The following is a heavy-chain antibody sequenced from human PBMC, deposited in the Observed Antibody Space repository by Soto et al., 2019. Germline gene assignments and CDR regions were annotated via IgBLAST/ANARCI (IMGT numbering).Heavy chain of an antibody. D-gene: IGHD6-13*01. CDR1: GDSISSTRW. CDR3: ASELSAAAGTRSYYSYYGMDV. J-gene: IGHJ6*02. Sequence: SETLSLTCTVSGDSISSTRWWSWVRQSPGKGLEWIGDIYHGGSTNYNPSLKSRVTISVDTSKNHFSLKLRSVTAADTAVYYCASELSAAAGTRSYYSYYGMDVWGEGTTVTVSS. CDR2: IYHGGST. V-gene: IGHV4-4*02.